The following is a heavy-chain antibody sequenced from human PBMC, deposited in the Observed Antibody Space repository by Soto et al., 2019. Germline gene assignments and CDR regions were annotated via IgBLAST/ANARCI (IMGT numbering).Heavy chain of an antibody. V-gene: IGHV1-18*01. CDR3: ARVCVATLLCVVATDY. Sequence: ASVKVSCKASGYTFTSYGISWVRQAPGQGLEWMGWISAYNGNTNYAQKLQGRVTMTTDTSTSTAYMELRSLRSDDTAVYYCARVCVATLLCVVATDYRGQGTLVTVSS. CDR1: GYTFTSYG. J-gene: IGHJ4*02. CDR2: ISAYNGNT. D-gene: IGHD5-12*01.